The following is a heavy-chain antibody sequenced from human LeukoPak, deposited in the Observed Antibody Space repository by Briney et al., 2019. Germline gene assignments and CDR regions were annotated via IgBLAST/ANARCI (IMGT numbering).Heavy chain of an antibody. Sequence: SQTLSLTCAVSGGSISSGGYSWSWIRQPPGKGLEWIAYISDIGSINYNPSLKSRVTISLDTSKNQFSLKLSSVTAADTAVYYCAGHHPRNTVDFWGQGTLVTVSS. CDR1: GGSISSGGYS. J-gene: IGHJ4*02. CDR2: ISDIGSI. CDR3: AGHHPRNTVDF. D-gene: IGHD2-8*02. V-gene: IGHV4-30-4*07.